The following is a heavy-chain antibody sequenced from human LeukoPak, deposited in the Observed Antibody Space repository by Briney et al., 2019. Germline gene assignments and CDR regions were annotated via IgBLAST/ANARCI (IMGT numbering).Heavy chain of an antibody. Sequence: ASVKVSCKASGYTFTSYGISWVRQAPGQGLEWMGWISAYNGNTNYAQKLQGRVTMTTDTSTGTAYMELRSLRSDDTAVYYCARDSYLGYSNYGWFDPWGQGTLVTVSS. J-gene: IGHJ5*02. CDR2: ISAYNGNT. CDR3: ARDSYLGYSNYGWFDP. CDR1: GYTFTSYG. D-gene: IGHD4-11*01. V-gene: IGHV1-18*01.